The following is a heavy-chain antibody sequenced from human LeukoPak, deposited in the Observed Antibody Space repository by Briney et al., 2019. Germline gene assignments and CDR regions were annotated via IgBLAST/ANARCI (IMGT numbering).Heavy chain of an antibody. J-gene: IGHJ5*02. CDR1: GYTFTGYY. V-gene: IGHV1-2*02. CDR3: ARDRAYCSGGSCHIRAWFDP. CDR2: INPNSGGT. Sequence: ALVKVSCKASGYTFTGYYMHWVRQAPGQGLEWMGWINPNSGGTNYAQKFQGRVTMTRDTSISTAYMELSRLRSDDTAVYYCARDRAYCSGGSCHIRAWFDPWGQGTLVTVSS. D-gene: IGHD2-15*01.